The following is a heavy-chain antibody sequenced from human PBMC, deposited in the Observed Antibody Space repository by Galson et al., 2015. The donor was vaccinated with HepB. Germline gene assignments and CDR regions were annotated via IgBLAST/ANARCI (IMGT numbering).Heavy chain of an antibody. CDR2: LYSDGST. CDR1: GFTVSSNY. J-gene: IGHJ4*02. CDR3: ANTPGAGY. Sequence: SLRLSCAASGFTVSSNYMSWVRQAPGKGLECVSVLYSDGSTYYADSVKGRFAISRDNSKNILYLQMNNLGAEDTAVYYCANTPGAGYWGQGTLVTVSS. V-gene: IGHV3-66*01. D-gene: IGHD3-10*01.